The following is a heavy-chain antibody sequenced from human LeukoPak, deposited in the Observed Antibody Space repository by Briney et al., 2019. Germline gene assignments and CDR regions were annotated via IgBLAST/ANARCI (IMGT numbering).Heavy chain of an antibody. J-gene: IGHJ4*02. CDR2: IIPILATA. CDR3: ARPRYCSGGDCYNNFDY. Sequence: AASVKVSCKASGGTFSSYIISWVRQAPGQGLEWMGGIIPILATAKYAQKFQGRVTITADESTSTAYMELSSLRSEDTAVYYCARPRYCSGGDCYNNFDYWGQGTLVTVSS. CDR1: GGTFSSYI. D-gene: IGHD2-15*01. V-gene: IGHV1-69*13.